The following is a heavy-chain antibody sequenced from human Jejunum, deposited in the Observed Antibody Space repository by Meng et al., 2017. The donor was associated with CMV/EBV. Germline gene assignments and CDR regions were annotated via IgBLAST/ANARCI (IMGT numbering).Heavy chain of an antibody. D-gene: IGHD3/OR15-3a*01. CDR2: INSDGTIT. CDR1: GFTLTSYY. J-gene: IGHJ5*02. CDR3: ARGGYDLWTDYVHS. V-gene: IGHV3-74*01. Sequence: GFTLTSYYMPWVRQAPGKGLEWVSRINSDGTITYYADSVKGRFTISRDNAKNTLYLHMSSLRAEDTATYFCARGGYDLWTDYVHSWGQGTLVTVSS.